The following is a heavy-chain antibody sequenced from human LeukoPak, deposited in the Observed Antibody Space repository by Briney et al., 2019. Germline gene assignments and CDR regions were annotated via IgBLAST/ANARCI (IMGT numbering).Heavy chain of an antibody. V-gene: IGHV3-74*01. CDR1: GFTFSSYW. Sequence: GGSLRLFCAASGFTFSSYWMHWVRQAPGKGLVWVSRINSDGSSTSYADSVKGRFTISRDNAKNTLYLQMNSLRAEDTAVYYCANGSATYYYDSSGYYDWGQGTLVTVSS. CDR2: INSDGSST. CDR3: ANGSATYYYDSSGYYD. J-gene: IGHJ4*02. D-gene: IGHD3-22*01.